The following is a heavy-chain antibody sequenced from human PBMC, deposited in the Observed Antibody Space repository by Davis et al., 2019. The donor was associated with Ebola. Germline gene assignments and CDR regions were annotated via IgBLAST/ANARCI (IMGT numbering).Heavy chain of an antibody. CDR2: IYSGGST. Sequence: PGGSLRLSCAASGFTVSSNYMSWIRQAPGKGLEWVSVIYSGGSTYYADSVKGRFTISRDNSKNTLYLQMNSLRAEDTAVYYCAREVFEGASGYWGQGTLVTVSS. V-gene: IGHV3-53*01. CDR3: AREVFEGASGY. D-gene: IGHD3-10*02. J-gene: IGHJ4*02. CDR1: GFTVSSNY.